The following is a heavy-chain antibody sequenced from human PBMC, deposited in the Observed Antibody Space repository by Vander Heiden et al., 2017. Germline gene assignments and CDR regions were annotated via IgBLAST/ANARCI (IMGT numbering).Heavy chain of an antibody. CDR3: ARDWGPAAIGWFDS. V-gene: IGHV1-69*01. D-gene: IGHD2-2*01. J-gene: IGHJ5*01. Sequence: APGQGLEWMGGIIPIFGTANYAQKVQGRVTITADESTSTAYMGLSSLRSEDTAVYYCARDWGPAAIGWFDSWGQGTLVTVSS. CDR2: IIPIFGTA.